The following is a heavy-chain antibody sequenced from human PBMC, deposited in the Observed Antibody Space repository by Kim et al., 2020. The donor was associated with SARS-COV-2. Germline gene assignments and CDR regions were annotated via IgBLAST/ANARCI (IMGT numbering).Heavy chain of an antibody. CDR2: IDPSDSYI. V-gene: IGHV5-10-1*01. D-gene: IGHD3-9*01. CDR1: GYSFTNYW. J-gene: IGHJ6*02. Sequence: GESLKISCKGSGYSFTNYWISWVRQMPGQGLEWMGRIDPSDSYINYSPSFQGHVTISADRSISTVYLQWSSLRASDTAMYYCARHDYDVLTKVCYYGMDVWGLGTTVSVSS. CDR3: ARHDYDVLTKVCYYGMDV.